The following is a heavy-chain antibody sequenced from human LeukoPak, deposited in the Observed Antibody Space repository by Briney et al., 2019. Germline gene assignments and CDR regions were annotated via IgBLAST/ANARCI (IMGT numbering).Heavy chain of an antibody. CDR1: GGSISSSSYY. D-gene: IGHD3-22*01. CDR3: ARGHRRMYYYDSSGARIGSFDY. J-gene: IGHJ4*02. Sequence: PSETLSLTCTVSGGSISSSSYYWGWIRQPPGKGLEWIGSIYYSGSTYYNPSLKSRVTISVDTSKNQFSLKLSSVTAADTAVYYCARGHRRMYYYDSSGARIGSFDYWGQGTLVTVSS. CDR2: IYYSGST. V-gene: IGHV4-39*07.